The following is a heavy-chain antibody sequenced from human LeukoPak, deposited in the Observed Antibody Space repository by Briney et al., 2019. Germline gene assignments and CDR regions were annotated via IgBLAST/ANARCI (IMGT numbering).Heavy chain of an antibody. CDR1: GYTFTGYY. J-gene: IGHJ4*02. D-gene: IGHD2-15*01. CDR2: INPNSGGT. V-gene: IGHV1-2*02. Sequence: ASVKVSCKASGYTFTGYYMHWVRQAPGQGLEWMGWINPNSGGTNYAQKFQGRVTVTRDTSISTAYMELSRLRSDDTAVYYCARYCSGGSCYGRGFDYWGQGTLVTVSS. CDR3: ARYCSGGSCYGRGFDY.